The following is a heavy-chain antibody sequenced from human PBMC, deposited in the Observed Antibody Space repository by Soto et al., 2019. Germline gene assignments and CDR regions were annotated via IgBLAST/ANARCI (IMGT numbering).Heavy chain of an antibody. CDR1: GYTFTSYG. D-gene: IGHD1-20*01. CDR3: ARDWYNWNHSYYYYGMDV. CDR2: ISAYNGNT. Sequence: ASVKVSCKASGYTFTSYGISWVRQAPGQGLEWMGWISAYNGNTNYAQKLQGRVTMTTDTSTSTAYMELRSLRSDDTAVYYCARDWYNWNHSYYYYGMDVWGQGTTVTVSS. V-gene: IGHV1-18*01. J-gene: IGHJ6*02.